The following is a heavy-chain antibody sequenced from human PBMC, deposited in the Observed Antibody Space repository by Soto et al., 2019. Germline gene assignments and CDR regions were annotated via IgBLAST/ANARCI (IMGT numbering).Heavy chain of an antibody. D-gene: IGHD2-2*01. CDR3: ARGRFSTTLYAGFDP. J-gene: IGHJ5*02. CDR1: GFTFTSYA. CDR2: ISYHGRDE. Sequence: GGSLRLSCAASGFTFTSYAMHWVRQAPGKGLEWVAAISYHGRDEYYADSVKGRFSISRDNSKNTLNLQMNSLRAEDTAVYYCARGRFSTTLYAGFDPWGQGT. V-gene: IGHV3-30*04.